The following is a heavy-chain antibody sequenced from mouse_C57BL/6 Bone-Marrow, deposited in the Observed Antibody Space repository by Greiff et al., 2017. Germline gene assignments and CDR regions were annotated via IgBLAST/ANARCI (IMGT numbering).Heavy chain of an antibody. CDR3: TRCRSSYGFAY. J-gene: IGHJ3*01. D-gene: IGHD1-1*01. V-gene: IGHV1-15*01. CDR1: GYTFTDYE. Sequence: VQLVESGAELVRPGASVTLSCKASGYTFTDYEMHWVKQTPVHGLEWIGAIDPETGGTAYNQKFKGKAILTADKSSSTAYMELRSLTSEDSAVYYCTRCRSSYGFAYWGQGTLVTVSA. CDR2: IDPETGGT.